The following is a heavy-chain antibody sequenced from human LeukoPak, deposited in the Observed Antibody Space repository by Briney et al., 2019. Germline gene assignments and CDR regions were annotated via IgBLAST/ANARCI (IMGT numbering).Heavy chain of an antibody. V-gene: IGHV3-23*01. CDR2: ISGSGGST. J-gene: IGHJ4*02. CDR1: GFTFSTYA. CDR3: AKDQGTSPRITLYYFDY. Sequence: GGSLRLSYAASGFTFSTYAMSWVRQAPGKGLEWVSAISGSGGSTYYADSVKGRFTISRDNSKNTLYLQMNSLRAEDTAVYYCAKDQGTSPRITLYYFDYWGQGTLVTVSS. D-gene: IGHD2/OR15-2a*01.